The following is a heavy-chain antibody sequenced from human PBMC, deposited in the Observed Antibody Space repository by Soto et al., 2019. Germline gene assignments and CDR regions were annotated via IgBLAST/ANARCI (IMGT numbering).Heavy chain of an antibody. CDR2: INPKSGAT. V-gene: IGHV1-2*02. Sequence: AAVKCSFKASGYTFTGYYMHWLRQAPLQVLECMVWINPKSGATNYAQNFQGRVTMTRDTSISTAYMELSRLRSDDTAVYYCARHRGHRSSNGCWNVDPWGHGNLVTVSS. CDR1: GYTFTGYY. D-gene: IGHD2-2*01. CDR3: ARHRGHRSSNGCWNVDP. J-gene: IGHJ5*02.